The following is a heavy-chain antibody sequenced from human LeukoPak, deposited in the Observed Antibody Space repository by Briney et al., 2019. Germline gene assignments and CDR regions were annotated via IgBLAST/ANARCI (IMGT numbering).Heavy chain of an antibody. J-gene: IGHJ4*02. Sequence: SETLSLTCAVYGGSLSGYYWSWIRQPPGKGLEWIGEINHSGSTNYNPSLKSRVTISVDTSKNQFSLKLSSVTAADTAVYYCARSKVRVRGVDYWGQGTLVTVSS. D-gene: IGHD3-10*01. CDR3: ARSKVRVRGVDY. V-gene: IGHV4-34*01. CDR2: INHSGST. CDR1: GGSLSGYY.